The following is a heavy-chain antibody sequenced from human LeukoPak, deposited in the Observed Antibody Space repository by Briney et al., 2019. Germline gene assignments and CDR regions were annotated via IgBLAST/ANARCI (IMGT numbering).Heavy chain of an antibody. CDR1: GFTFSGYS. J-gene: IGHJ4*02. Sequence: GGSLRLSCTASGFTFSGYSMNWIRQAPGKGLEWVSSFGTRSTSIYHAGSVKGRFAISRDNAKNSLYLQMNTLRADDTAVYYCARDGFGTGSNWGQGTLVTVSS. D-gene: IGHD3-16*01. CDR3: ARDGFGTGSN. V-gene: IGHV3-21*04. CDR2: FGTRSTSI.